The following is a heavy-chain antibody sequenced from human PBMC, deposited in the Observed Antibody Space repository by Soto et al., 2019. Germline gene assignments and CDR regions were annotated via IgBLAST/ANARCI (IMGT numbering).Heavy chain of an antibody. Sequence: PGGSLRLSCAASGFTFSVFTMNWVRQAPGKGLEWVSDINSSSETKYYADSVKGRFTISRDNAKNSLYLQMNSLRDEDTAVYFCARGYYHRTGYYQKIDYWGQGTLVTVSS. V-gene: IGHV3-48*02. CDR3: ARGYYHRTGYYQKIDY. CDR1: GFTFSVFT. CDR2: INSSSETK. J-gene: IGHJ4*02. D-gene: IGHD3-22*01.